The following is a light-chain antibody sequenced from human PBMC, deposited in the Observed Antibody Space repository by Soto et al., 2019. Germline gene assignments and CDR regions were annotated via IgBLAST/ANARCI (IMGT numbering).Light chain of an antibody. CDR1: QSIDSNY. Sequence: EIVLTQSPGTLSLSPGERATLSCRASQSIDSNYLSWYQQKPGQAPRLIISGASTRATGTPARFSGSGSGTDFTLTISSLEPEDAALYYCQQRSNWPPITFGQGTRLEIK. CDR3: QQRSNWPPIT. J-gene: IGKJ5*01. V-gene: IGKV3D-20*02. CDR2: GAS.